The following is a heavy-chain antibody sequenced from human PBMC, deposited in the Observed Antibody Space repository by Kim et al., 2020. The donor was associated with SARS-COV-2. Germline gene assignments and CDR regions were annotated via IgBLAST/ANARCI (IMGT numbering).Heavy chain of an antibody. Sequence: SPPFQGQVTISADKSTRTAYLQWSSLEASDTAMYYCARRANGAAPYYFDYWGQGTLVTVSS. D-gene: IGHD4-17*01. J-gene: IGHJ4*02. CDR3: ARRANGAAPYYFDY. V-gene: IGHV5-51*01.